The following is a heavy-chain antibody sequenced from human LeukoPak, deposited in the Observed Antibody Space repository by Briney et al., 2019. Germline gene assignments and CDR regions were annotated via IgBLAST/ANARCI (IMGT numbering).Heavy chain of an antibody. CDR2: IYYSGST. CDR1: GGSISSSSYY. J-gene: IGHJ6*03. Sequence: SETLSLTCTVSGGSISSSSYYWGWIRQPPGKGLEWIGSIYYSGSTYYNPSLKSRVTISVDTSKNQFSLKLSSVTAADTAVYYCARGIAAAGLYYYYYYYMDVWGKGTTVTISS. CDR3: ARGIAAAGLYYYYYYYMDV. V-gene: IGHV4-39*01. D-gene: IGHD6-13*01.